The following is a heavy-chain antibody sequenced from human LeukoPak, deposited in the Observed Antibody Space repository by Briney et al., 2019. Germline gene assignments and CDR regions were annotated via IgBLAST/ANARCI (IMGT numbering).Heavy chain of an antibody. CDR1: GGSFSGYF. CDR3: ARTNSPQRSRPFGH. J-gene: IGHJ4*02. V-gene: IGHV4-34*01. D-gene: IGHD4-23*01. CDR2: INDSGST. Sequence: SETLSLTCAVYGGSFSGYFWNWIRQPPGKGLEWIGEINDSGSTNYNSSLNSRVIISVDTSKNQFSLKLRSVTAADTAVYYCARTNSPQRSRPFGHWGQGSLVTVSS.